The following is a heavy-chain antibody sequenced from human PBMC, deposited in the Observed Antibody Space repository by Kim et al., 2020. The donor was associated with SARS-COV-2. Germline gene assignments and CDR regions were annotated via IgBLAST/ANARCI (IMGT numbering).Heavy chain of an antibody. D-gene: IGHD2-2*01. CDR3: ARHGGVGYCSSTSCSIEDYNWFDP. CDR2: IYPGDSDT. J-gene: IGHJ5*02. V-gene: IGHV5-51*01. Sequence: GESLKISCKGSGYSFTSYWIGWVRQMPGKGLEWMGIIYPGDSDTRYSPSFQGQVTISADKSISTAYLQWSSLKASDTAMYYCARHGGVGYCSSTSCSIEDYNWFDPWGQGTLVTVSS. CDR1: GYSFTSYW.